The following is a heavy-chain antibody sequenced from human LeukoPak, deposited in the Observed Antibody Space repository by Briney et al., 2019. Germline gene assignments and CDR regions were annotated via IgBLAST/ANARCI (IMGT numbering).Heavy chain of an antibody. Sequence: VASVKVSCKVSGYTLTELSMHWVRQAPGKGLEWMGGFDPEDGETIYAQKFQGRVTMTRDTSISTAYMELSRLRSDDTAVYYCARDSFPDDYGDGNWFDPWGQGTLVTVSS. V-gene: IGHV1-24*01. CDR2: FDPEDGET. CDR1: GYTLTELS. D-gene: IGHD4-17*01. CDR3: ARDSFPDDYGDGNWFDP. J-gene: IGHJ5*02.